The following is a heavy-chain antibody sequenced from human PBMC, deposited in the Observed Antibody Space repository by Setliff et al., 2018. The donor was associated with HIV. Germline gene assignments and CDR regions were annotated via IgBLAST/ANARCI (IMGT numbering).Heavy chain of an antibody. J-gene: IGHJ4*02. CDR1: GYTLTEVS. Sequence: ASVKVSCKISGYTLTEVSMHWVRQAPGKGLEWMGYFDPQDGKTIYAQKFQGRVTMTEDTSTGTAYMELRSLRSDDTAVYYCATDRTQTGISLVRGRITDPARYPLDYWGPGTLVTVSS. V-gene: IGHV1-24*01. CDR2: FDPQDGKT. CDR3: ATDRTQTGISLVRGRITDPARYPLDY. D-gene: IGHD3-10*01.